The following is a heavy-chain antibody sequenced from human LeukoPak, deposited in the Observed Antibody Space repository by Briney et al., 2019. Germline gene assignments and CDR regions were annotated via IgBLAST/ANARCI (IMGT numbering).Heavy chain of an antibody. D-gene: IGHD6-19*01. V-gene: IGHV3-30*04. J-gene: IGHJ4*02. CDR2: ISYDGSNK. Sequence: GGSLRLSCAASGFTFSSYAMHWVRQAPGKGLEWVAVISYDGSNKYYADSVKGRFTISRDNSKNTLYLQMNSLRAEDTAVYYCARENGYSSGWYDWGPFDYWGQGTLVTVSS. CDR3: ARENGYSSGWYDWGPFDY. CDR1: GFTFSSYA.